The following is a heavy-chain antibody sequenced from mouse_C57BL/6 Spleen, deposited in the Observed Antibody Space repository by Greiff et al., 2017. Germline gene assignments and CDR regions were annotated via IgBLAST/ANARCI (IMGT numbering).Heavy chain of an antibody. Sequence: VQLQQSGPGMVKPSQSLSLTCTVTGYSITSGYDWHWIRHFPGNKLEWMGYISYSGSTNYNPSLKSRISITHDTSKNHFFLKLNSVTTEDTATYYCARGDTTVVEGWYFDVWGTGTTVTVSS. D-gene: IGHD1-1*01. CDR3: ARGDTTVVEGWYFDV. CDR1: GYSITSGYD. CDR2: ISYSGST. J-gene: IGHJ1*03. V-gene: IGHV3-1*01.